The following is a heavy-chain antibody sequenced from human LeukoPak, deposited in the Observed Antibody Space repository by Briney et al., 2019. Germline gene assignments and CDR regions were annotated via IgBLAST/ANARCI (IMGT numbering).Heavy chain of an antibody. CDR1: GFTFSSYG. D-gene: IGHD6-19*01. J-gene: IGHJ4*02. CDR3: AKDRGLAMAGTFLL. V-gene: IGHV3-30*02. CDR2: IRYDGSNK. Sequence: GGSLRLSCAASGFTFSSYGMHWVRQAPGKGLEWVAFIRYDGSNKYYADSVRGRFTISRDNSKNTLYLQMNSLRAEDTAVYYCAKDRGLAMAGTFLLWGQGTLVTVSS.